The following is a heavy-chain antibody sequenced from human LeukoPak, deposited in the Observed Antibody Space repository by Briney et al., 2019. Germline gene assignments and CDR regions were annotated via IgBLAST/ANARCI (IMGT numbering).Heavy chain of an antibody. CDR2: IYYSGST. J-gene: IGHJ4*02. Sequence: PSETLSLTCTVSGGSISSYYWSWIRQPPGKGLEWIGYIYYSGSTSYNPSLRSRVTISVDTSKNQFSLKLSSVTAADTAVYYCARMVRGVGIDYWGQGTLVTVSS. CDR1: GGSISSYY. D-gene: IGHD3-10*01. V-gene: IGHV4-59*08. CDR3: ARMVRGVGIDY.